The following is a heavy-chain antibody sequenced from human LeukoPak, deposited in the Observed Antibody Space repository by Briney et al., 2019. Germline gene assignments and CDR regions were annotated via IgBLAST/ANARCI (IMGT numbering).Heavy chain of an antibody. Sequence: GGSLRLSCAASGFSFSMYSMSWIRQAPGKGLEWVSVISDNGAVTFYGDSVKGRFTISRDNSKNTLYLQMNSLRAEDTAVYYCAKDPFGVAAGDYWGQGTLVTVSS. CDR2: ISDNGAVT. J-gene: IGHJ4*02. V-gene: IGHV3-23*01. CDR1: GFSFSMYS. CDR3: AKDPFGVAAGDY. D-gene: IGHD6-13*01.